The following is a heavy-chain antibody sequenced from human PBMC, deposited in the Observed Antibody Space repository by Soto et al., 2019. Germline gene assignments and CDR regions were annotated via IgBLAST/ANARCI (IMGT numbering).Heavy chain of an antibody. CDR1: GDSISSIHW. CDR2: IFHSGAT. J-gene: IGHJ4*02. Sequence: QVQLQESGPGLVKPSGTLSLTCAVSGDSISSIHWWSWVRQSPGKGLEWIGEIFHSGATSYNPSRRSRLTISVDKSKNQFSLKLTSVTAADTAVYYCARTRITAAAFDDWGQGTLVTVSA. V-gene: IGHV4-4*02. CDR3: ARTRITAAAFDD. D-gene: IGHD6-25*01.